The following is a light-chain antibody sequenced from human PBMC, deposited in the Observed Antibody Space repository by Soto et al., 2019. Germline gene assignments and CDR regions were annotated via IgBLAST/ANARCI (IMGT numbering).Light chain of an antibody. Sequence: DIRRTQYPSTISGSVGHRVTLTCRASQTISSWLDWYQQKPGKAPKLLIYKASTLKSGVPSRFSGSGSGTDFTLTISCLQSEDFATYYCQQYYSYPWTFGQGTKV. CDR3: QQYYSYPWT. V-gene: IGKV1-5*03. CDR1: QTISSW. CDR2: KAS. J-gene: IGKJ1*01.